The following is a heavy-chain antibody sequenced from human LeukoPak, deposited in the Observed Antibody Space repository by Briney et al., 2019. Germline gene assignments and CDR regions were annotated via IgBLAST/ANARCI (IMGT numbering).Heavy chain of an antibody. Sequence: SETLSLTCAVYGGSFSGYYWSWIRQPPGKGLERIGEINHSGSTNYNPSLKSRVTISVDTSKNQFSLKLSSVTAADTAVYYCARKLMNYYDSSGYYTYYFDYWGQGTLVTVSS. V-gene: IGHV4-34*01. CDR1: GGSFSGYY. CDR2: INHSGST. J-gene: IGHJ4*02. D-gene: IGHD3-22*01. CDR3: ARKLMNYYDSSGYYTYYFDY.